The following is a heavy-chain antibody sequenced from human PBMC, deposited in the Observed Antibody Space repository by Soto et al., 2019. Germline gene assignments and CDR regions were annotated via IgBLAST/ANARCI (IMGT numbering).Heavy chain of an antibody. J-gene: IGHJ4*02. D-gene: IGHD3-22*01. CDR1: GYTFSAYY. CDR3: ARGGTFAYDTSGYSVY. Sequence: GASVNVSCKPSGYTFSAYYMHWVRQAPGQGLEWMGWINPKSGGTLYAQKFQGRVTMTRDTSISTAYMELSRLRSDDTAVYYCARGGTFAYDTSGYSVYWGQGTLVTVSS. V-gene: IGHV1-2*02. CDR2: INPKSGGT.